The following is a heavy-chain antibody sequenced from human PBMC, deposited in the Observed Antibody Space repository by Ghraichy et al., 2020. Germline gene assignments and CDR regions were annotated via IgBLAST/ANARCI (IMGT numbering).Heavy chain of an antibody. V-gene: IGHV3-33*01. CDR2: IWSHGSET. CDR3: ARGAHGGNGGLDV. Sequence: GGSLRLSCAPSGFILSTNYMHWVRQAPGKGLEWVAVIWSHGSETFYADSVKGRVTISRDNSKNMLYLQINTLRVEDTAVYYCARGAHGGNGGLDVWGQGTTVTVSS. J-gene: IGHJ6*02. CDR1: GFILSTNY. D-gene: IGHD4-23*01.